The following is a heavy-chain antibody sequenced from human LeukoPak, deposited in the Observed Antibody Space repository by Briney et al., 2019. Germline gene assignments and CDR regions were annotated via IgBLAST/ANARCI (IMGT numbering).Heavy chain of an antibody. D-gene: IGHD6-13*01. CDR2: IYYSGST. V-gene: IGHV4-39*01. Sequence: SETLSLTCSVSGGSISSSSYYWGWIRQPPGKGLERIGSIYYSGSTYYNPSLKSRVTISVDTSKNQFSLRLSSVTAADTAVYYCARQHIAAAGQADDYWGQGTLVTVSS. CDR3: ARQHIAAAGQADDY. CDR1: GGSISSSSYY. J-gene: IGHJ4*02.